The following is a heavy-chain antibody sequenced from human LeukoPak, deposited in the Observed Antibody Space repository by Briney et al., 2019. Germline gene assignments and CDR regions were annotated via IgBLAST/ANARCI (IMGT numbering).Heavy chain of an antibody. J-gene: IGHJ4*02. V-gene: IGHV2-5*02. CDR3: AHRQSSGGSCYSYFDY. Sequence: ESGPTLVKPTQTLTLTCTFSGLSLSTSGVGVGWIRQPPGKALEWLALIYWDDDKRYSPSLKSRLTITKDTSKNQVVLTMTNMDPVDTDTYYCAHRQSSGGSCYSYFDYWGQGTLVTVSS. D-gene: IGHD2-15*01. CDR1: GLSLSTSGVG. CDR2: IYWDDDK.